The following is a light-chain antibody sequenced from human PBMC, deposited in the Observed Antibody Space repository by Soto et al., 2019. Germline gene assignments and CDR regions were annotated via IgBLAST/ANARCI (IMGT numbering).Light chain of an antibody. Sequence: DIQMTQAPSTLSASVGDRVTITCRASQMIGNWLAWYQQKPGKAPNLLIYDASTLENGVPSRFSGSASGTDFTLTISSLQPYDFATYYCQQYNSYSPRTFGQGTKVDIK. J-gene: IGKJ1*01. CDR2: DAS. CDR3: QQYNSYSPRT. V-gene: IGKV1-5*01. CDR1: QMIGNW.